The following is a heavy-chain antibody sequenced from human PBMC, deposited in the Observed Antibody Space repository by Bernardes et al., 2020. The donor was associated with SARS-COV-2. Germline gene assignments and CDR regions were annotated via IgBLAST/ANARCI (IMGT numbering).Heavy chain of an antibody. CDR2: VAIAGRDT. J-gene: IGHJ4*02. CDR1: GFTFNRVA. V-gene: IGHV3-23*05. D-gene: IGHD3-10*01. CDR3: VIWFGTHFDY. Sequence: GGSLRLSCVGSGFTFNRVAVNWVRQAAGKGPEWVATVAIAGRDTHYKESVQGRFFVSRDDSSHTSFLEMRGLRDEDTALYYCVIWFGTHFDYWGQGTAVTVSS.